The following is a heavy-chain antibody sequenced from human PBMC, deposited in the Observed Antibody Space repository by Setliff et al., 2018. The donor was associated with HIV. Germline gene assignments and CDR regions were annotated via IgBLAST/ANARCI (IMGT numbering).Heavy chain of an antibody. CDR3: ARGKGVGGVVITGGLDV. D-gene: IGHD3-10*01. CDR1: GHTFTNVD. CDR2: MNPNTGVS. Sequence: ASVKVSCKASGHTFTNVDIHWLRRATGQGLEWMGWMNPNTGVSGYALKFQARVTMTRDTSISTAYMELSSQTSEDTAVYYCARGKGVGGVVITGGLDVWGKGTTVTVSS. J-gene: IGHJ6*04. V-gene: IGHV1-8*01.